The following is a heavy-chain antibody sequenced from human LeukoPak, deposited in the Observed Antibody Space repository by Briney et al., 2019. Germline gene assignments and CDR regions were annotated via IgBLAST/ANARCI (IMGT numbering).Heavy chain of an antibody. CDR3: ARDSESVSHDAFDI. V-gene: IGHV3-53*01. Sequence: GGSLRLSCAASGFTVSSNYMSWVRQAPGKGLEWVSVIYSSGSTYYADSVKGRFTISRDNSKNTLYLQMNSLRAEDTAVYYCARDSESVSHDAFDIWGQGTMVTVSS. D-gene: IGHD5/OR15-5a*01. CDR1: GFTVSSNY. J-gene: IGHJ3*02. CDR2: IYSSGST.